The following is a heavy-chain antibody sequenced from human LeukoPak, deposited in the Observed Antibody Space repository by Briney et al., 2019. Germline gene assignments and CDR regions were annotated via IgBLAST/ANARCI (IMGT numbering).Heavy chain of an antibody. CDR1: GFTFDDYA. V-gene: IGHV3-9*01. CDR3: AKSSGNYWNYYSSMDV. Sequence: PGGSLRLSCAASGFTFDDYAMHWVRQAPGKGLEWVSGISWNSFSIGYADSVKGRFTISRDNAKNSLYLQMNSLRAEDTALYYCAKSSGNYWNYYSSMDVWGKGTPATISS. J-gene: IGHJ6*03. D-gene: IGHD3-10*01. CDR2: ISWNSFSI.